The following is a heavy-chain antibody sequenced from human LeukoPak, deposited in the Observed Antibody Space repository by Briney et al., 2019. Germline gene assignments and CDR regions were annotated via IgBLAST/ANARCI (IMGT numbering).Heavy chain of an antibody. Sequence: ASVRVSCKASGYTFSIYGFSWVRQAPGQGLEWMGWISAYNGNTNYAQKLQGRVTMTTDTSTSTAYMELRSLRSDDTAVYYCARGRYTYPYNDYWGQGTLVTVSS. CDR2: ISAYNGNT. D-gene: IGHD3-16*02. V-gene: IGHV1-18*01. J-gene: IGHJ4*02. CDR1: GYTFSIYG. CDR3: ARGRYTYPYNDY.